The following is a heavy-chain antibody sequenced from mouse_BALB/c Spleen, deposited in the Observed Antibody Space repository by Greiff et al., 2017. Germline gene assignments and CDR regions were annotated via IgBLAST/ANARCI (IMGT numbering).Heavy chain of an antibody. Sequence: VQGVESGGGLVKPGGSLKLSCAASGFTFSSYTMSWVRQTPEKRLEWVATISSGGSYTYYPDSVKGRFTISRDNAKNTLYLQMSSLKSEDTAMYYCTRGDYYGSSPWFAYWGQGTLVTVSA. CDR3: TRGDYYGSSPWFAY. V-gene: IGHV5-6-4*01. J-gene: IGHJ3*01. CDR1: GFTFSSYT. D-gene: IGHD1-1*01. CDR2: ISSGGSYT.